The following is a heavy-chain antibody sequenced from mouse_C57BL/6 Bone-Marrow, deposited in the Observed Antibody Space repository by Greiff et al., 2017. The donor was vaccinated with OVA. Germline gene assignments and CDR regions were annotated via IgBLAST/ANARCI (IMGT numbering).Heavy chain of an antibody. Sequence: EVQVVESGGGLVKPGGSLKLSCAASGFTFSSYTMSWVRQTPEKRLEWVATISGGGGNTYYPDSVKGRFTISRDNAKNTLYLQMSSLRSEDTALYYFARPETGDYDYCDYWGQGTTLTVSS. CDR1: GFTFSSYT. J-gene: IGHJ2*01. D-gene: IGHD2-4*01. CDR3: ARPETGDYDYCDY. CDR2: ISGGGGNT. V-gene: IGHV5-9*01.